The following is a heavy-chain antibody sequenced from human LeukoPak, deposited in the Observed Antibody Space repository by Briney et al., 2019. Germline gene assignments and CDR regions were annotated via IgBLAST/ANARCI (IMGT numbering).Heavy chain of an antibody. CDR2: IWHDGSNK. CDR1: GFTFNNYG. J-gene: IGHJ4*02. CDR3: GRDLASGYSYGVDY. D-gene: IGHD5-18*01. Sequence: PGGSLRLSCAASGFTFNNYGMHWVRQAPGKGLEWVAFIWHDGSNKYYADSVKGRFTISRDNSKNTLSLQMNSLRPEDTAVYYCGRDLASGYSYGVDYWGQGTLVTVSS. V-gene: IGHV3-30*02.